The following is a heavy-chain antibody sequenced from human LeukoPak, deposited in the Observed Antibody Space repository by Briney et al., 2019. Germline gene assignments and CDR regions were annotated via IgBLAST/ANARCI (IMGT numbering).Heavy chain of an antibody. CDR3: ARAGAAVTMFFDF. V-gene: IGHV1-18*01. CDR2: IGAYNDNT. CDR1: GYTFTSYG. D-gene: IGHD4-17*01. J-gene: IGHJ4*02. Sequence: ASVNVSCKASGYTFTSYGISWVRQAPGQGVEWMGWIGAYNDNTNYPQKFQGRVTLTTDTSTSTAYMELRSLTSDDTALYYCARAGAAVTMFFDFWGQGTLVTVSS.